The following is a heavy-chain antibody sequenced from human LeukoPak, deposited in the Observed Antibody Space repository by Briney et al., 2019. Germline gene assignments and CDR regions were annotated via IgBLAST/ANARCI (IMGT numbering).Heavy chain of an antibody. CDR1: GGSISSYY. CDR3: ARQGLPTYYYDSSGFDY. D-gene: IGHD3-22*01. V-gene: IGHV4-59*08. J-gene: IGHJ4*02. CDR2: IYYSGST. Sequence: SETLSLTCTVSGGSISSYYWSWIRQPPGKGLEWIGYIYYSGSTNYNPSLKSRVTISVDTSKNQFSLKLSSVTAADTAVYYCARQGLPTYYYDSSGFDYWGQGTLVTVSS.